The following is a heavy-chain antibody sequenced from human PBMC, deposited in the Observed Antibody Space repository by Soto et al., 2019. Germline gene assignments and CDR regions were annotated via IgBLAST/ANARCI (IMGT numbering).Heavy chain of an antibody. J-gene: IGHJ4*02. D-gene: IGHD2-2*01. Sequence: QVQLVQSGAEVKKPGASVKVSCKASGYTFTSYGISWVRQAPGQGLEWMGWINPNSGGTNYAQKFQGRVTMTRDTSISTAYMELSRLRSDDTAVYYCARGVVVPAGDFDYWGQGTLVTVSS. CDR2: INPNSGGT. CDR1: GYTFTSYG. V-gene: IGHV1-2*02. CDR3: ARGVVVPAGDFDY.